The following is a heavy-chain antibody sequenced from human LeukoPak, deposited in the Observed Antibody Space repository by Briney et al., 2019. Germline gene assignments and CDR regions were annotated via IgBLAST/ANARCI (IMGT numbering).Heavy chain of an antibody. CDR2: ISSSSRHR. V-gene: IGHV3-21*01. CDR3: VRDFNTVTTAYLQH. Sequence: GGSLRLSCVASGFTFSTYSMNWVRQAPGKGLEWVSSISSSSRHRYYADSVKGRFTISRDDAKNSVYLQMNSLRAEETAVYYCVRDFNTVTTAYLQHGGQGTLVTVSS. CDR1: GFTFSTYS. D-gene: IGHD4-17*01. J-gene: IGHJ1*01.